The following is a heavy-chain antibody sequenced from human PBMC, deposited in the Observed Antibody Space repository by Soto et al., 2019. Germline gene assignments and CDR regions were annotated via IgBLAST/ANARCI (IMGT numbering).Heavy chain of an antibody. D-gene: IGHD3-16*01. Sequence: EVQLVESGGGLVQPGGSLRLSCAASGFTFSTYWMTLVRQPPGKGLEWVANMDQDGSERYYVDSVRGRFTVSRDNAKNSLYLQMNSLRAEDTAVYYCVCGGNFFIYWGQGTLVTVSP. J-gene: IGHJ4*02. CDR1: GFTFSTYW. CDR2: MDQDGSER. V-gene: IGHV3-7*01. CDR3: VCGGNFFIY.